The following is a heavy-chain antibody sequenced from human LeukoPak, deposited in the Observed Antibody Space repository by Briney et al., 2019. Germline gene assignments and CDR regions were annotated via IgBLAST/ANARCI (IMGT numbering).Heavy chain of an antibody. V-gene: IGHV3-64*01. D-gene: IGHD1-26*01. J-gene: IGHJ6*03. CDR1: GFTFSSYA. CDR2: ISSNGGST. Sequence: PGGSLRLSCAASGFTFSSYAMHWVRQAPGKGLEYVSAISSNGGSTYYANSVKSRFTISRDNSKNTLYLQMGSLRAEDMAVYYCARAAGRYYYYYMDVWGKGTTVTVSS. CDR3: ARAAGRYYYYYMDV.